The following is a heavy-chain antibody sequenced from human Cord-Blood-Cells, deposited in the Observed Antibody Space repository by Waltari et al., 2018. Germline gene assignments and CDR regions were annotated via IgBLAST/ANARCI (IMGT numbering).Heavy chain of an antibody. CDR3: ARMKGEQLWFDP. J-gene: IGHJ5*02. CDR2: IDWDDDK. CDR1: GFSLSTSGMR. Sequence: QVTLTESGPALVKPTQTLTLTCTFSGFSLSTSGMRVSWIRQPPGKALEWLARIDWDDDKFYSTSLKTRPTTSKDTSKNQVVLTMTNMDPVDTATYYCARMKGEQLWFDPWGQGTLVTVSS. V-gene: IGHV2-70*04. D-gene: IGHD3-16*01.